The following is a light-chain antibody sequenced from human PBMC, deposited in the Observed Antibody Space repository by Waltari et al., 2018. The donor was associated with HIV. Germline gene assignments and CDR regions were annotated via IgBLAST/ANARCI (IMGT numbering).Light chain of an antibody. CDR2: GAS. Sequence: ETVLTQSPGTLSLSPGEGATLSCRASHSISSNFLAWYQQKPGQAPRLLIYGASSRATGIPDRFSGSGSGTDFTLSISRLEPEDFAVYYCQQYATSPLVGGGTKVEIK. CDR1: HSISSNF. V-gene: IGKV3-20*01. J-gene: IGKJ4*01. CDR3: QQYATSPL.